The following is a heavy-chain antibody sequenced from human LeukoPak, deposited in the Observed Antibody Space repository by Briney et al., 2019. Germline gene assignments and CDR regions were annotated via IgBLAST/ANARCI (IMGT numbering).Heavy chain of an antibody. CDR2: IIPIFGTA. Sequence: ASVKVSCKASGYTFTSYGISWVRQAPGQGLEWMGGIIPIFGTANYAQKFQGRVTITTDESTSTAYMELSSLRSEDTAVYYCARELVDTAIVDYWGQGTLVTVSS. J-gene: IGHJ4*02. D-gene: IGHD5-18*01. V-gene: IGHV1-69*05. CDR1: GYTFTSYG. CDR3: ARELVDTAIVDY.